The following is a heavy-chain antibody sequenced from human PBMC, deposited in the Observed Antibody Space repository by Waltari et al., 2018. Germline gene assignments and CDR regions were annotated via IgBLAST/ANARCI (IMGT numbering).Heavy chain of an antibody. V-gene: IGHV3-21*01. J-gene: IGHJ4*02. D-gene: IGHD6-13*01. CDR2: ISSSSSYI. CDR3: ARARLAAALPLDY. Sequence: EVQLVESGGGLVKPGGSLRLSCAASGFTFSSSSLNWVRQAPGKGLDWVSSISSSSSYIYYADSVKGRFTISRDNAKNSLYLQMNSLRAEDTAVYYCARARLAAALPLDYWGQGTLVTVSS. CDR1: GFTFSSSS.